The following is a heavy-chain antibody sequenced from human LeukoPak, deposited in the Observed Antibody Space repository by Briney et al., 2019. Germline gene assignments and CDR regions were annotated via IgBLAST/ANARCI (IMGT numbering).Heavy chain of an antibody. CDR1: RFTLGTYD. Sequence: GGSLRLSCAASRFTLGTYDMSWVRQAPTKGLEWVSAIGGDGGTTYADSVKGRFTISRDNSKNTLYLQMNSLRAEDTAIYYCAKTIPYWYFDLWGHGTLVTVSS. J-gene: IGHJ2*01. CDR2: IGGDGGTT. D-gene: IGHD5-24*01. CDR3: AKTIPYWYFDL. V-gene: IGHV3-23*01.